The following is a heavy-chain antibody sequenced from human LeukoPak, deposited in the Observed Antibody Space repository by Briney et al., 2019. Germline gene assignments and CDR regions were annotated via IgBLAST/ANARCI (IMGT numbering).Heavy chain of an antibody. Sequence: GESLRLSCAASGFTFSNYAMIRVRQAPGKGLEWVSVIGDNNIFTGRFTYYAESVKGRFTISRDNSQGTVDLQMNNLRVEDTAVYYCARDWYDCWGQGTQATVSS. J-gene: IGHJ5*01. CDR3: ARDWYDC. V-gene: IGHV3-23*01. CDR2: IGDNNIFTGRFT. CDR1: GFTFSNYA.